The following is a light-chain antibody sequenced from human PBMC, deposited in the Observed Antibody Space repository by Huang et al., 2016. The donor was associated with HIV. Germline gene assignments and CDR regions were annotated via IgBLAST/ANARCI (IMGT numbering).Light chain of an antibody. CDR2: GAT. CDR1: QNVRSAD. Sequence: EIVLTQFPGTLSLSPGERATLSCRANQNVRSADLAWYQQRPGQAPRLLIYGATSRPSGISDRFSGRGSGTDFTLTISRLEPEDVAVYYCQQYDNSLWTFGPGTRVEIK. J-gene: IGKJ1*01. CDR3: QQYDNSLWT. V-gene: IGKV3-20*01.